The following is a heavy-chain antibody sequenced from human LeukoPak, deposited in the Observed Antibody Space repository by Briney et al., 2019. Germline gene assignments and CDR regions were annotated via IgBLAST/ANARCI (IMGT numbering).Heavy chain of an antibody. CDR1: GFTVSSNY. CDR3: AIEGYESSGYFFDY. V-gene: IGHV3-53*01. Sequence: GGSLRLSYAASGFTVSSNYMSWVRQAPGRGLEWVSVIYSGGSTYYADSVKGRFTISRDNSKNTLYLQMNSLRAEDTAVYYCAIEGYESSGYFFDYWGQGTLVTVSS. CDR2: IYSGGST. D-gene: IGHD3-22*01. J-gene: IGHJ4*02.